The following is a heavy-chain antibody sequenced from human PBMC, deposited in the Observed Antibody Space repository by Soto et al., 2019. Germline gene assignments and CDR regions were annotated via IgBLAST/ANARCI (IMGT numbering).Heavy chain of an antibody. CDR2: ISGSGAYT. CDR1: GFALVDY. CDR3: ARDYSNKGFDY. D-gene: IGHD5-18*01. J-gene: IGHJ4*02. V-gene: IGHV3-11*05. Sequence: QVQLVESGGGLVKPGGSLTLSCTASGFALVDYMSWIRQAPGKGLESVSYISGSGAYTTYADSVRGRFTISRDNAKNSLYLQMNNLTAEDTAVYYCARDYSNKGFDYWGQGTLVTVSS.